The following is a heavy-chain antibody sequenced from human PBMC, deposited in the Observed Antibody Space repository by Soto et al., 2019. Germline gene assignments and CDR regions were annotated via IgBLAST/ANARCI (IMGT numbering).Heavy chain of an antibody. CDR1: GFTFSSYA. CDR2: ISGSGGST. CDR3: ANSELDIMITFGGVIPYYRY. Sequence: GGSLRLSCAASGFTFSSYAMSWVRQAPGKGLEWVSAISGSGGSTYYADSVKGRFTISRDNSKNTLYLQMNSLRAEDTAIYYCANSELDIMITFGGVIPYYRYWGQGTLVTVSS. J-gene: IGHJ4*02. V-gene: IGHV3-23*01. D-gene: IGHD3-16*01.